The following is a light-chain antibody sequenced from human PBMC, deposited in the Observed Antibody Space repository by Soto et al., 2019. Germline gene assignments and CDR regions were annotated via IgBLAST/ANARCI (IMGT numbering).Light chain of an antibody. J-gene: IGLJ2*01. V-gene: IGLV2-8*01. CDR2: EVS. Sequence: QSALTQPPSASGSPGQSCTISCTGTSSDVGGYNYVSWYQQHPGKAPKFLIFEVSRRPSGVPDRFSGSKSGNTASLTVSGLQADDEADYYCSSYAGSNNPVIFGGGTKLTVL. CDR1: SSDVGGYNY. CDR3: SSYAGSNNPVI.